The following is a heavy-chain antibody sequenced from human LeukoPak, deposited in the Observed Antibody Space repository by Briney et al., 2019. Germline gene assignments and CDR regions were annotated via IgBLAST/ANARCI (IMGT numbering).Heavy chain of an antibody. Sequence: SETLSLTCTVSGGSISSGSYYWSWIRQPAGKGLEWIGRIYTSGSTNYNPSLKSRVTISVDTSKNQFSLKLSSVTAADTAVYYCARTTEGGYSYGYFYYYYMDVWGKGTTVTISS. J-gene: IGHJ6*03. V-gene: IGHV4-61*02. CDR2: IYTSGST. CDR1: GGSISSGSYY. D-gene: IGHD5-18*01. CDR3: ARTTEGGYSYGYFYYYYMDV.